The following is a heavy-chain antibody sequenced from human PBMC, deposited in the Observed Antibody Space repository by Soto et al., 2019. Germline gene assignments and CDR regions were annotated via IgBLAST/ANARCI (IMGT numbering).Heavy chain of an antibody. CDR3: ARHVGNSPHGS. V-gene: IGHV4-34*01. Sequence: WETLSLTCAVYGGSFSGYYWSWIRQPPGKGLEWIGEINHSGSTNYNPSLKSRVTISVDTSKNQFSLKLTSVTAADTAVYHCARHVGNSPHGSWGQGTLVTVSS. CDR2: INHSGST. CDR1: GGSFSGYY. D-gene: IGHD1-26*01. J-gene: IGHJ4*02.